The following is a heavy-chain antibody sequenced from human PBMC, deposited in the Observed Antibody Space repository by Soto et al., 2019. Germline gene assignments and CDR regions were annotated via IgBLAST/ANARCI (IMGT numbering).Heavy chain of an antibody. V-gene: IGHV1-69*13. D-gene: IGHD2-2*01. CDR3: ARSAGAALPAAPTEGYYYYGMDV. CDR2: IIPIFGTA. J-gene: IGHJ6*02. Sequence: ASVKVSCKASGGTFSSYAISWVRQAPGQGLEWMGGIIPIFGTANYAQKFQGRVTITADESTSTAYMELSSLRSEDTAVYYCARSAGAALPAAPTEGYYYYGMDVWGQRTTVTVSS. CDR1: GGTFSSYA.